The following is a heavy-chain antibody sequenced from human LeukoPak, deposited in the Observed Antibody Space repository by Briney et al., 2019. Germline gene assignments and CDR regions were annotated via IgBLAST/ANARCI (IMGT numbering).Heavy chain of an antibody. V-gene: IGHV4-39*01. Sequence: PSETLSLTCTVSGGSISSSSSYWGWIRQPPGKGLEWIGSIYYSGSTYYNPSLKSRVTISVDTSKNQFSLKLSSMTAADTAVYYCARHVGFITMVRGVINNNWFDPWGQGTLVTVSS. CDR1: GGSISSSSSY. D-gene: IGHD3-10*01. CDR2: IYYSGST. J-gene: IGHJ5*02. CDR3: ARHVGFITMVRGVINNNWFDP.